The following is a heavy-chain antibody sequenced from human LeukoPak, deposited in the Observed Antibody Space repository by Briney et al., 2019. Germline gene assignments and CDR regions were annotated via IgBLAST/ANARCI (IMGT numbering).Heavy chain of an antibody. CDR2: IRYDGSNK. D-gene: IGHD2-2*01. Sequence: GGSLRLSCAASGFTFSSYGMHWVRQAPGKGLEWVAFIRYDGSNKYYADSVKGRFTISRDNSKNTLYLQMNSLRAEDTAVYYCAKGQSVIGGIVVVPAAGNWGQGTLVTVSS. CDR1: GFTFSSYG. V-gene: IGHV3-30*02. J-gene: IGHJ4*02. CDR3: AKGQSVIGGIVVVPAAGN.